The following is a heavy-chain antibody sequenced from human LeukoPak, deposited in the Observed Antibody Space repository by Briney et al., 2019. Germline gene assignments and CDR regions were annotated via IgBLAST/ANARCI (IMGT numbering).Heavy chain of an antibody. CDR2: IYHSGST. Sequence: SGTLSLTCAVSGGSISSSNWWSWVRQPPGKGLEWIGEIYHSGSTNYNPSLKSRVTISVDKSKNQFSLKLSSVTAADTAVYYCARFREVIPRNWFDPWGQGTLVTVSS. V-gene: IGHV4-4*02. CDR3: ARFREVIPRNWFDP. CDR1: GGSISSSNW. J-gene: IGHJ5*02. D-gene: IGHD3-10*01.